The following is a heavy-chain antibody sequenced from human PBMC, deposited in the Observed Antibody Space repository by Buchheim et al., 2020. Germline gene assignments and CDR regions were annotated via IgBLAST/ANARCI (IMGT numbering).Heavy chain of an antibody. J-gene: IGHJ4*02. D-gene: IGHD3-10*01. CDR2: ISSSGDTI. CDR1: GFMFSSYE. Sequence: EVQLVESGGGLVQPGGSLRLFCAASGFMFSSYEMNWVRQAPGKGLEWVSYISSSGDTIHYADSVKGRFTISRDNAKNSLDLQMNSLRVDDTAVYYCARDRGFVIDYWGQGAL. CDR3: ARDRGFVIDY. V-gene: IGHV3-48*03.